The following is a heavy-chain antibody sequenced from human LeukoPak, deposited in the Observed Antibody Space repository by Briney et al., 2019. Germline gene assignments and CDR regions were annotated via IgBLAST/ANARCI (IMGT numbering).Heavy chain of an antibody. CDR3: TKDPNGDYVGAFDF. V-gene: IGHV3-23*01. Sequence: GSLRLSCAASAFRFSSFAMTWVRQAPGKGLEWVSGIHGNGETTYYADSVKGRFTISRDNSKSTLYLQMSNLRAEDTAVYYCTKDPNGDYVGAFDFWGQGTMVTVSS. J-gene: IGHJ3*01. D-gene: IGHD4-17*01. CDR1: AFRFSSFA. CDR2: IHGNGETT.